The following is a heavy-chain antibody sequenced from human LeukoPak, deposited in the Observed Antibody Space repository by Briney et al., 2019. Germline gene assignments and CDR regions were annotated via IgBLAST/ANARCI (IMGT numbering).Heavy chain of an antibody. CDR2: INPSGGST. D-gene: IGHD1-1*01. CDR1: GYTFTSYY. CDR3: ARETNDWNFDY. Sequence: GASVKVSCKASGYTFTSYYTHWVRQAPGQGLEWMGIINPSGGSTSYAQKFQGRVTMTRDTSTSTVYMEVSSLRSEDTAVYYCARETNDWNFDYWGQGTLVTVSS. J-gene: IGHJ4*02. V-gene: IGHV1-46*01.